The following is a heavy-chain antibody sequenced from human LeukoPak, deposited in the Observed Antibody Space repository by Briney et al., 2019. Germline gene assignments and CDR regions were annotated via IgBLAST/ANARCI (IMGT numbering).Heavy chain of an antibody. CDR3: ARDGQGWLISMGYYYFDY. V-gene: IGHV3-30-3*01. CDR1: GFTFSSYA. J-gene: IGHJ4*02. D-gene: IGHD2/OR15-2a*01. Sequence: PGGSLRLSCAASGFTFSSYAMHWVRQAPGKGLEWVAVISYDGSNKYYADSVKGRFTISRDNSKNTLYLQMNSLRAEDTAVYYCARDGQGWLISMGYYYFDYWGQGTLVTVSS. CDR2: ISYDGSNK.